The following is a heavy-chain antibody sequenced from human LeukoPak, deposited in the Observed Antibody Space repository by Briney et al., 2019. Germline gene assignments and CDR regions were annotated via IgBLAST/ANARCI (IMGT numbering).Heavy chain of an antibody. CDR1: GGSISSYY. CDR2: IYYSGST. J-gene: IGHJ6*03. D-gene: IGHD6-13*01. Sequence: PSETLSLTCTVSGGSISSYYWSWIRQPPGKGLEWIGYIYYSGSTNYNPSLKSRVTISVDTSKNQFSLKLSSVTAADTAVYYCARDYRYSSSWGYYYYYMDVWGKGTTVTVSS. V-gene: IGHV4-59*01. CDR3: ARDYRYSSSWGYYYYYMDV.